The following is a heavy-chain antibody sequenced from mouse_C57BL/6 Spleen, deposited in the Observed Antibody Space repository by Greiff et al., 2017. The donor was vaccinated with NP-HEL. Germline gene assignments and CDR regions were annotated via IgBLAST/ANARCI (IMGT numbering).Heavy chain of an antibody. V-gene: IGHV1-61*01. CDR3: ARGVDDYDAMDY. D-gene: IGHD1-1*02. Sequence: VQLQQPGAELVRPGSSVKLSCKASGYTFTSYWMDWVKQRPGQGLEWIGNIYPSDSETHYNQKFKDKATLTVDKSSSTAYMQLSSLTSEDSAVYYCARGVDDYDAMDYWGQGTSVTVSS. CDR2: IYPSDSET. J-gene: IGHJ4*01. CDR1: GYTFTSYW.